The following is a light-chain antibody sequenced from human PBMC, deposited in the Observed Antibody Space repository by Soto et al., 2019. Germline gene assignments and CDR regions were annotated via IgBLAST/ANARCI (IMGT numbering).Light chain of an antibody. V-gene: IGLV4-69*01. CDR3: QTWGTGIRV. Sequence: QSVLTQSPSASASLGASVKLTCTLNSGHSTYAIAWHQQQPEKGPRYLMKVSSDGSHTKGDGIPDRFSGSTSGAERYLTISSLQSEDEADYYCQTWGTGIRVFVTGTKVTVL. CDR1: SGHSTYA. J-gene: IGLJ1*01. CDR2: VSSDGSH.